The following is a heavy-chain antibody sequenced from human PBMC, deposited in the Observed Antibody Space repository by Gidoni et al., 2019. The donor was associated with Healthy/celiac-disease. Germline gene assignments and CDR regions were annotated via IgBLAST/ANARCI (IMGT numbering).Heavy chain of an antibody. D-gene: IGHD3-22*01. CDR2: IYSGGST. J-gene: IGHJ6*02. CDR3: ARDCDSGSNYGMDV. CDR1: GFTVSSNY. Sequence: EVQLVESGGGLVQPGGSLRLSCAACGFTVSSNYMSWVRQAPGKGLEWVSVIYSGGSTYYADSVKGRFTISRDNSKNTLYLQMNSLRAEDTAVYYCARDCDSGSNYGMDVWGQGTTVTVSS. V-gene: IGHV3-66*01.